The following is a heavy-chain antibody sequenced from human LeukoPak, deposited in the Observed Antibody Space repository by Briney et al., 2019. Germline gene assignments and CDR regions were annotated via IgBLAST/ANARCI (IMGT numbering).Heavy chain of an antibody. CDR3: AKDYDSSGYYVFDY. V-gene: IGHV3-23*01. CDR1: GFTFSSYA. CDR2: ISGGSGST. J-gene: IGHJ4*02. Sequence: GGSLRLSCAASGFTFSSYAMSWVRQAPGKGLAWVSTISGGSGSTYCADSVKGRFTISRDNSKNTLYLQMNSLRAEDTAVYYCAKDYDSSGYYVFDYWGQGTLVTVSS. D-gene: IGHD3-22*01.